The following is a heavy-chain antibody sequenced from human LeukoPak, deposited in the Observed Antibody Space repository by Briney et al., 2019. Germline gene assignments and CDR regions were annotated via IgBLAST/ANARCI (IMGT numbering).Heavy chain of an antibody. CDR2: IIPIFCTA. Sequence: ASVKVSCKASGGTFSSYAISWVRQAPGQGLEWMGGIIPIFCTANYAQKFQGRVTITTDESTRTAYMELSSLRSEDTAVYYCARDADAYCGGDCYSYFDYWGQGTLVTVSS. CDR3: ARDADAYCGGDCYSYFDY. V-gene: IGHV1-69*05. J-gene: IGHJ4*02. CDR1: GGTFSSYA. D-gene: IGHD2-21*02.